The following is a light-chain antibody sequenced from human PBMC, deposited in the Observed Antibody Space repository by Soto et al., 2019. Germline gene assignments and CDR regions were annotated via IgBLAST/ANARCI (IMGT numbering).Light chain of an antibody. V-gene: IGLV2-14*01. Sequence: QSALTQPASVSGSPGQSITISCTGTSGDVGGYDFVSWYQHHPGKAPKLMIYEVSNRPSGVSNRFSGSKSGSTASLTISGLQAEDEADYCCSSCTSIGTFYVFGTGTKVTVL. CDR2: EVS. CDR1: SGDVGGYDF. J-gene: IGLJ1*01. CDR3: SSCTSIGTFYV.